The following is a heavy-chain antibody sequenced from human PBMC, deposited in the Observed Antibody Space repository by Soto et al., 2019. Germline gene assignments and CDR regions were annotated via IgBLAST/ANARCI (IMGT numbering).Heavy chain of an antibody. V-gene: IGHV3-7*01. J-gene: IGHJ3*01. CDR3: ARVKYESRGPTKYRAFDL. CDR2: IKQDGGEE. Sequence: EVHLVESGGGLVQPGGSLRLSCAASGFIFSDYSMSWVRQSPAKGLEGVANIKQDGGEEDYVDSVKGRLTISRDNAKNSLYLQMNSLRAEDTAVYYCARVKYESRGPTKYRAFDLWGQGTMVTVSS. CDR1: GFIFSDYS. D-gene: IGHD3-22*01.